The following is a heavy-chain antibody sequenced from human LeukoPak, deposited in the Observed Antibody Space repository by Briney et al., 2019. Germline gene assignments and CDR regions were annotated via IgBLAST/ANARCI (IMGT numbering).Heavy chain of an antibody. J-gene: IGHJ5*02. V-gene: IGHV3-74*01. CDR1: GFPFGSYW. Sequence: GESLKISCAASGFPFGSYWMHWARQVPGKGLVWVSRIDSDGSTTSYADSVKGRFTISRDNTKNTLYLQMDSLRVEDTAVYYCTRDRLGFAPWGQGTLVTVSS. CDR3: TRDRLGFAP. CDR2: IDSDGSTT.